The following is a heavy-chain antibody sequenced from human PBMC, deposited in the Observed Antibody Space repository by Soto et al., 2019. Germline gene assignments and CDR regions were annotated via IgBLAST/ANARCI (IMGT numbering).Heavy chain of an antibody. CDR3: ARESVAAAGTDYYYGMDV. CDR1: GGSISSSNW. J-gene: IGHJ6*02. V-gene: IGHV4-4*02. CDR2: IYHSGST. Sequence: KSSETLSLTCAVSGGSISSSNWWSWVRQPPGKGLEWIGEIYHSGSTNYNPSLKSRVTISVDKSKNQFSLKLSSVTAADTAVYYCARESVAAAGTDYYYGMDVWGQGTTVTVSS. D-gene: IGHD6-13*01.